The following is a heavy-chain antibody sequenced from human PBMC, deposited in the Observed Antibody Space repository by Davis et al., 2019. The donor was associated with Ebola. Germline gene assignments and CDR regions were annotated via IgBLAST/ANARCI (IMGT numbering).Heavy chain of an antibody. CDR2: IRSKAYGGTT. CDR3: TREQGFWSGFDY. CDR1: GFTFGDYA. D-gene: IGHD3-3*01. Sequence: PGGSLRLSCTASGFTFGDYAMSWVRQAPGKGLEWVGFIRSKAYGGTTEYAASVKGRFTISRDDSKSIAYLQMNSLKTEDTAVYYCTREQGFWSGFDYWGQGTLVTVSS. V-gene: IGHV3-49*04. J-gene: IGHJ4*02.